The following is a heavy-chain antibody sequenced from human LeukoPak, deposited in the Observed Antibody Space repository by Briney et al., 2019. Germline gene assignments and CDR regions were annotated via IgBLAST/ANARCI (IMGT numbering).Heavy chain of an antibody. Sequence: GGSLRLSCAASGFTFNNYEMNWIRQAPGKGLEWVLYISSSAITIYYADSVKGRFTISRDNAKNSLYLQMNSLRVEDTAVYYCARDRYNEYFHYWGQGTLVTVSS. J-gene: IGHJ1*01. CDR2: ISSSAITI. D-gene: IGHD3-9*01. CDR1: GFTFNNYE. V-gene: IGHV3-48*03. CDR3: ARDRYNEYFHY.